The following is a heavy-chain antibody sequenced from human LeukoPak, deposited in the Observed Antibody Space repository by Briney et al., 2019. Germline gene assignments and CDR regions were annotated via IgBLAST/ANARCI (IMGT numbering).Heavy chain of an antibody. Sequence: PGGSLRLSCAASGFTFSSYSMNWVRQAPGKGLEWVAFIRNDGSNKYYAESVKGRFTISRDNSKNTLYLQMNSLRAEDTAVYYCAKRRSSSWFTDYWGQGTLVTVSS. D-gene: IGHD6-13*01. CDR1: GFTFSSYS. J-gene: IGHJ4*02. V-gene: IGHV3-30*02. CDR2: IRNDGSNK. CDR3: AKRRSSSWFTDY.